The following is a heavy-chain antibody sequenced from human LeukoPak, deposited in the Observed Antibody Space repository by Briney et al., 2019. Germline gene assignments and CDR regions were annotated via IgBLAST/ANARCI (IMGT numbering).Heavy chain of an antibody. V-gene: IGHV1-18*03. CDR3: TRGAKFRFYGSGTYYTSLPFDP. J-gene: IGHJ5*02. D-gene: IGHD3-10*01. Sequence: ASVKVSCKASGYTFTSYGISWVRQAPGQGLEWMGWISAYNGNTNYAQKLQDRVTITRDTSASTAYMELSSLRSDDMAIYFCTRGAKFRFYGSGTYYTSLPFDPWGQGTLVTVSS. CDR1: GYTFTSYG. CDR2: ISAYNGNT.